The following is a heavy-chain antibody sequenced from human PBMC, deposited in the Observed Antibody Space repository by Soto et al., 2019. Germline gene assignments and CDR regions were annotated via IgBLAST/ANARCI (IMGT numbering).Heavy chain of an antibody. CDR3: ANDPDECFGYDLDYFDY. D-gene: IGHD5-12*01. Sequence: EVQLVESGGGLVQPGRSLRISCAASGFNVDDYAMHWVRQPPGKGLECVSGMAWHGATTGYADSVKGRFTISRDNAKNSLCLQMNSLRIEDTAFYYCANDPDECFGYDLDYFDYWGQGDLVTVSS. CDR1: GFNVDDYA. V-gene: IGHV3-9*01. J-gene: IGHJ4*02. CDR2: MAWHGATT.